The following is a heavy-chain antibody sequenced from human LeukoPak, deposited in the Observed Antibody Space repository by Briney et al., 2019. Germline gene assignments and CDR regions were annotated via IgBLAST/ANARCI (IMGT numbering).Heavy chain of an antibody. CDR3: ATTYDVKTAPYDL. Sequence: SETLSLTCTVSGGSISSYCWCWVRQPPGEGLELIVYIYTSGNTDYNPSLKSRVIMSVDTSKNHLSMELRFLTAADTAVYYCATTYDVKTAPYDLWGQGTLVTVSS. CDR1: GGSISSYC. CDR2: IYTSGNT. V-gene: IGHV4-4*09. J-gene: IGHJ5*02. D-gene: IGHD3-10*02.